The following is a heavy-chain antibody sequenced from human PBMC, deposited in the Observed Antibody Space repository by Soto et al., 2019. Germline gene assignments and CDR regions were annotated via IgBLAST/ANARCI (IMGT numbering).Heavy chain of an antibody. CDR1: GGSFSGYY. V-gene: IGHV4-34*01. Sequence: SETLSLTCAVYGGSFSGYYWSWIRQPPGKGLKWIGEINHSGSTNYNPSLKSRVTISVDTSKNQFSLKLSSVTAADTAVYYCARGSGDGYNLGLYYFDYWGQGTLVTVSS. CDR3: ARGSGDGYNLGLYYFDY. J-gene: IGHJ4*02. D-gene: IGHD5-12*01. CDR2: INHSGST.